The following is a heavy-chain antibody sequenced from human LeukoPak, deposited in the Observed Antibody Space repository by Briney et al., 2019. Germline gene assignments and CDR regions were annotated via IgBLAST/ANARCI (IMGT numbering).Heavy chain of an antibody. D-gene: IGHD1-14*01. Sequence: ASVKVSCKASGYRFAGFNIDWVRQAPGQRPEWMGRINAENGDTKYSQKFQGRVTITRDTFASTSYMELSSLRSEDTAVYYCARDQYNVIDSWGQGTLVTVSS. CDR3: ARDQYNVIDS. CDR1: GYRFAGFN. J-gene: IGHJ4*02. V-gene: IGHV1-3*01. CDR2: INAENGDT.